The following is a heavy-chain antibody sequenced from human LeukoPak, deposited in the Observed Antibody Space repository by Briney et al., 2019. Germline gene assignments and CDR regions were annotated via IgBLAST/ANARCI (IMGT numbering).Heavy chain of an antibody. Sequence: PGGSLRLSCAASGFTFSSYGMHWVRQAPGKGLEWVAVISYDGSNKYYADSVKGRFTISRDNSKNTLNLQMSSLRAEDTAVYYCAKESAYTSPRNYYFETWGQGTLVTVSS. CDR3: AKESAYTSPRNYYFET. J-gene: IGHJ4*02. V-gene: IGHV3-30*18. D-gene: IGHD1-14*01. CDR1: GFTFSSYG. CDR2: ISYDGSNK.